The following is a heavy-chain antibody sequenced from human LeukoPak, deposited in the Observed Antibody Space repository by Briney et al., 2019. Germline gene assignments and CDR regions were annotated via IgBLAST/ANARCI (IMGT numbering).Heavy chain of an antibody. CDR1: GFTFSSYW. D-gene: IGHD2-21*01. V-gene: IGHV3-74*01. CDR3: ARGRLLPYYFDY. Sequence: AGGSLRLSCAASGFTFSSYWMHWVRQAPGKGLVWVSRINSDGSSTSYADSVKGRFTISRDNAKNTLYLQMNSLRAGDTAVYYCARGRLLPYYFDYWGQGTLVTVSS. CDR2: INSDGSST. J-gene: IGHJ4*02.